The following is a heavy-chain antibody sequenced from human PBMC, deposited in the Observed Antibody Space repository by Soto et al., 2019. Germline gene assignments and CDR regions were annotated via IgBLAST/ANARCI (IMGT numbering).Heavy chain of an antibody. Sequence: ESGGGLVQPGRSLRLSCGASGFTFDDYAMHWVRQAPGKGLEWVSGISWNSGSIGYADSVKGRFTISRDNAKNSLYLQMNSLRSEDTALYYCAKAYGDYLSSAFDIWGQGTMVTVSS. J-gene: IGHJ3*02. CDR2: ISWNSGSI. D-gene: IGHD4-17*01. CDR3: AKAYGDYLSSAFDI. CDR1: GFTFDDYA. V-gene: IGHV3-9*01.